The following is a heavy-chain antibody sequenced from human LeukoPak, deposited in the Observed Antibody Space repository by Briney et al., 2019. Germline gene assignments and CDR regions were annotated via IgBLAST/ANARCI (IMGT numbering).Heavy chain of an antibody. V-gene: IGHV1-69*05. CDR2: IIPILGTA. J-gene: IGHJ5*02. CDR3: ANTDYRNYAEENWFDP. CDR1: GGTFRSYA. Sequence: SVKVSCKASGGTFRSYAISWARQAPGQGLEWMGRIIPILGTANYAQKFQGRVTITTDESTSTAYMELSSLRSEDTAVYYCANTDYRNYAEENWFDPWGQGTLVTVSS. D-gene: IGHD4-11*01.